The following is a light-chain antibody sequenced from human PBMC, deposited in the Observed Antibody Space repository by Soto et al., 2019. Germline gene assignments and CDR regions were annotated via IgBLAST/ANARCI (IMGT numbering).Light chain of an antibody. CDR2: DVS. CDR3: CSDAVTYTSV. V-gene: IGLV2-11*01. J-gene: IGLJ1*01. Sequence: QSVLTQPASVSGSPGQSITISCTGTSSDVGGYNYVSWYHQHPGKAPKLMIYDVSKRPLGVLVRFSGFKSDNTSSWTISGGHAEGEADYYCCSDAVTYTSVFGTGT. CDR1: SSDVGGYNY.